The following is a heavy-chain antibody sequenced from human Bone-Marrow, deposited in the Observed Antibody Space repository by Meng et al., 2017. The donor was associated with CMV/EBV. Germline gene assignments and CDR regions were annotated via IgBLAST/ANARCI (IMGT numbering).Heavy chain of an antibody. CDR1: GGTLTDYT. V-gene: IGHV1-69*04. Sequence: SVKVSCKAPGGTLTDYTINWVRQAPGQGLEWMGRIIPILEMADYAQSFQGRVTISADKSTSTAYMELSSLRSEDTAVYYCARDVEQLLSGGYSSSAFDYWGQGTLVTVSS. J-gene: IGHJ4*02. D-gene: IGHD6-13*01. CDR3: ARDVEQLLSGGYSSSAFDY. CDR2: IIPILEMA.